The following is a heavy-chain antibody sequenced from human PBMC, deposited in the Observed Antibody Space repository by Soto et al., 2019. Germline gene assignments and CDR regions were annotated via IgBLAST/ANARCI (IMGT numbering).Heavy chain of an antibody. J-gene: IGHJ3*02. Sequence: EVQLVQSGAEVKKPGESLKISCKGSGYSFTIYWIGCVRQMPGKGLEWMGIIYPGDSDTRYSPSFQGQVTISADKSIRTAYLQWSSLKASDTAMYDCATPRLLSVSDRSDAFDIWGQGTMVTVSS. V-gene: IGHV5-51*01. CDR1: GYSFTIYW. D-gene: IGHD1-26*01. CDR3: ATPRLLSVSDRSDAFDI. CDR2: IYPGDSDT.